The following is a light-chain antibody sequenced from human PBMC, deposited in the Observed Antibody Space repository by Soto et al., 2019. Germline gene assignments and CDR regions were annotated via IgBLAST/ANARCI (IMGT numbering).Light chain of an antibody. V-gene: IGKV3-15*01. CDR2: GAS. J-gene: IGKJ1*01. CDR1: QSVGTN. CDR3: QQYNNWPPWT. Sequence: MTQSPATLSVSPGERVTLSCRASQSVGTNLAWYQQRPGQAPRLLIYGASTRATDIPARFSGSGSGTEFTLTISSLQSEDSAIYYCQQYNNWPPWTFGQGTSVDVK.